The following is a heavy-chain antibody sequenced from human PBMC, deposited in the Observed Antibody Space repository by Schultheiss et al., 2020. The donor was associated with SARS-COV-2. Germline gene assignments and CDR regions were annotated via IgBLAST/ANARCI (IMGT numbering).Heavy chain of an antibody. V-gene: IGHV4-39*07. Sequence: SQTLSLTCTVSGGSISSGGYYWSWIRQHPGKGLEWIGSIYYSGSTNYNPSLKSRVTISVDTSKNQFSLKLSSVTAADTAVYYCARDSISRRYYYGSGSYSRGNYFDYWGQGTLVTVSS. J-gene: IGHJ4*02. D-gene: IGHD3-10*01. CDR1: GGSISSGGYY. CDR2: IYYSGST. CDR3: ARDSISRRYYYGSGSYSRGNYFDY.